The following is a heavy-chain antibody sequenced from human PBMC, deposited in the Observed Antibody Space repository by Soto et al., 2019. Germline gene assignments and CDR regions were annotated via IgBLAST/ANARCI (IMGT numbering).Heavy chain of an antibody. V-gene: IGHV3-9*01. D-gene: IGHD4-17*01. CDR3: AKERGIYGGFDI. J-gene: IGHJ3*02. CDR1: GFTFDDYA. Sequence: EVQLVESGGTLVQPGRSLRLSCAASGFTFDDYAMHWVRQVPGKGLEWVSGISWNSDNIDYADSVKGRFTISRDNAKNSLFLQMNSLRAEDTALYYCAKERGIYGGFDIWGQGTMVTVSS. CDR2: ISWNSDNI.